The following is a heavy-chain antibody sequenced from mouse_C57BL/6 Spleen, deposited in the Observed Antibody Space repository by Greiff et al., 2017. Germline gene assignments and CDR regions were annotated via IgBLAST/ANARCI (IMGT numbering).Heavy chain of an antibody. Sequence: EVQLQQSGPVLVKPGASVKMSCKASGYTFTDYYMNWVKQSHGKSLEWIGVINPYNGGTSYNQKFKGKATLTVDKSSSTAYMELNSLTSEDSAVYYCARGGVTTVVASGYFDYWGQGTTLTVSS. CDR1: GYTFTDYY. D-gene: IGHD1-1*01. CDR3: ARGGVTTVVASGYFDY. V-gene: IGHV1-19*01. CDR2: INPYNGGT. J-gene: IGHJ2*01.